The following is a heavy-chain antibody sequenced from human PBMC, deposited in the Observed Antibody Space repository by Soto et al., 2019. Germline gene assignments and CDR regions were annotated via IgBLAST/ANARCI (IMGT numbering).Heavy chain of an antibody. V-gene: IGHV4-61*01. CDR2: IYYSGST. J-gene: IGHJ5*02. D-gene: IGHD5-12*01. Sequence: SETLSLTCSVSGGSVSSGTYYWSWIRQPPGKGLEWIGNIYYSGSTNYNPSLKSRVTMSVDTSKNQFSLKLTSVTAADTAIFYCARPSPNSDTTGYGVAWFDTWGQGTPATVSS. CDR3: ARPSPNSDTTGYGVAWFDT. CDR1: GGSVSSGTYY.